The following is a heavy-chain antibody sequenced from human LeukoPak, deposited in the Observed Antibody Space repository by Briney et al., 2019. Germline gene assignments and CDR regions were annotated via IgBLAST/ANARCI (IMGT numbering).Heavy chain of an antibody. Sequence: GGSLRLSCAASGFTVSSSYMSWVRQAPGKGMEWVSVIYSGGSTYYADSVKGRFTISRDNSKDTLYLQMNSLRAEDTAVYYCAREGCSSISCYEGGLFDYWGQGTLVIVSS. CDR1: GFTVSSSY. CDR3: AREGCSSISCYEGGLFDY. CDR2: IYSGGST. V-gene: IGHV3-53*01. D-gene: IGHD2-2*01. J-gene: IGHJ4*02.